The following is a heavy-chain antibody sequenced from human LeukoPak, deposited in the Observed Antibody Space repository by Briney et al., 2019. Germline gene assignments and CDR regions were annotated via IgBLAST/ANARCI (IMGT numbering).Heavy chain of an antibody. CDR1: GFTFNTFP. CDR2: ISINGDST. Sequence: GGSLRLSCAASGFTFNTFPMIWVRQAPGKGLEWVSAISINGDSTYYADSVKGRFTISRDNSKNTLYLQMNSLRADDTAVYYCAKDRGYWGQGTLVTVSS. J-gene: IGHJ4*02. CDR3: AKDRGY. V-gene: IGHV3-23*01.